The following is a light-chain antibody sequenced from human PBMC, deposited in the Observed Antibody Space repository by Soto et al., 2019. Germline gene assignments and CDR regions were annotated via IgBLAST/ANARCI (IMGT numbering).Light chain of an antibody. J-gene: IGLJ1*01. CDR2: DVS. CDR3: CSFAGNYIYV. CDR1: SSDVGGYNY. V-gene: IGLV2-11*01. Sequence: QSALTQPRSVSGSPGQSVTISCTGTSSDVGGYNYVSWYLQHPGKAPKVMIYDVSKRPSGVPDRFSGSKSGNTASLTISGLQSEDVADYYCCSFAGNYIYVFGTGTKVTVL.